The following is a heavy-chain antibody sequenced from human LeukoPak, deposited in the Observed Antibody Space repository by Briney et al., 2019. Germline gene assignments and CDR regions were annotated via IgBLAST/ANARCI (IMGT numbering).Heavy chain of an antibody. D-gene: IGHD1-26*01. J-gene: IGHJ6*02. V-gene: IGHV4-34*01. CDR1: GGSFSGNY. Sequence: SETLSPTCAVYGGSFSGNYWSWIRQPPGKGLEWIGEINHRGSTSYNPSLKSRVTISVDTSKNQFSLKLGSVTAADTAVYYCARGTGASDYYYYGMDVWGQGTTVTVSS. CDR3: ARGTGASDYYYYGMDV. CDR2: INHRGST.